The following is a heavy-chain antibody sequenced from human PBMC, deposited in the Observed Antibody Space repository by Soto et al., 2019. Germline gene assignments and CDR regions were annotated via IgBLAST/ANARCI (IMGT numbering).Heavy chain of an antibody. CDR1: GYTFSTYG. Sequence: QVQLVQSGAEVKKPGASVKVSCKASGYTFSTYGISWVRQAPGQGLEWMGWISVYSGNTKYAQKLQGRVTMTADTSTSTAYMELRSLRSDDTAVYYCARSPNYYYYMDVWGKGTTVTVSS. CDR3: ARSPNYYYYMDV. V-gene: IGHV1-18*01. CDR2: ISVYSGNT. J-gene: IGHJ6*03.